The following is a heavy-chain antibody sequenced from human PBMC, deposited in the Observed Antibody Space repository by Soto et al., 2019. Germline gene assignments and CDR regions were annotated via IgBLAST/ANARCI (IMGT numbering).Heavy chain of an antibody. Sequence: ASVKVSCKASGYTFTGHDLHWVRQAPGQGPEWMGWINPNSGGTNYAQKFQGKVTMTRDTSISTAYMELSGLTSDDTAVYYCAISRYCCGGYCYTNALYYFVFWGQGTLVTVSS. D-gene: IGHD2-15*01. CDR2: INPNSGGT. CDR1: GYTFTGHD. V-gene: IGHV1-2*02. CDR3: AISRYCCGGYCYTNALYYFVF. J-gene: IGHJ4*02.